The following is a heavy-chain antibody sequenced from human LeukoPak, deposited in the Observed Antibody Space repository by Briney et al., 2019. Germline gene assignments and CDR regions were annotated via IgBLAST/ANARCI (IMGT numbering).Heavy chain of an antibody. Sequence: GGSLRLSCAASGFTFDDYGMSWVRQAPGKGLEWVSGVSWNGGSTGYADSVKGRFTISRDNAKNSLYLQMNSLRAEDTAVYYCARDRGDQRGYYYYYMDVWGKGTTVTVSS. J-gene: IGHJ6*03. CDR2: VSWNGGST. CDR1: GFTFDDYG. V-gene: IGHV3-20*04. CDR3: ARDRGDQRGYYYYYMDV. D-gene: IGHD3-16*01.